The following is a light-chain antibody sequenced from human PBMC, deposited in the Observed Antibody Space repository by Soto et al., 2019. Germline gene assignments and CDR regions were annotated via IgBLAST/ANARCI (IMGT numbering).Light chain of an antibody. J-gene: IGKJ1*01. CDR1: QSVSIL. CDR2: GAS. CDR3: QEYNTWPWT. Sequence: EIVMTHSPATLSVSPCERAALSSRASQSVSILLAWYQQKLGQAPRVLIYGASTRATGIPDRFSGSGSGTEFILTISSLQSEDFAVYYCQEYNTWPWTFGQGTKVDIK. V-gene: IGKV3-15*01.